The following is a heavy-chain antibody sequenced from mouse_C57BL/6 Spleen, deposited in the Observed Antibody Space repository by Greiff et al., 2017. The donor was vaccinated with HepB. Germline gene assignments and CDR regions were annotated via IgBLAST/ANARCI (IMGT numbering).Heavy chain of an antibody. D-gene: IGHD2-1*01. Sequence: EVMLVESGEGLVKPGGSLKLSCAASGFTFSSYAMSWVRQTPEKRLEWVAYISSGGDYIYYADTVKGRFTISRDNARNTLYLQMSSLKSEDTAMYYCTRSYGNSYYFDYWGQGTTLTVSS. CDR1: GFTFSSYA. V-gene: IGHV5-9-1*02. CDR2: ISSGGDYI. J-gene: IGHJ2*01. CDR3: TRSYGNSYYFDY.